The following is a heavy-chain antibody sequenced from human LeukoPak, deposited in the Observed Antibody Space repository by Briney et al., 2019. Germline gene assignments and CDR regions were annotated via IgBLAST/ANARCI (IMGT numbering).Heavy chain of an antibody. Sequence: PSETLSLTCTVSGGSISSYYWTWIRQPAGKGLEWIGRDYTSGTTNYNPSLRSRVTMSIDTSKNQFSLKLSSVTAADTAVYYCARDGREGLLPYNWFDPWGQGTLVTVSS. J-gene: IGHJ5*02. CDR3: ARDGREGLLPYNWFDP. D-gene: IGHD3/OR15-3a*01. CDR2: DYTSGTT. V-gene: IGHV4-4*07. CDR1: GGSISSYY.